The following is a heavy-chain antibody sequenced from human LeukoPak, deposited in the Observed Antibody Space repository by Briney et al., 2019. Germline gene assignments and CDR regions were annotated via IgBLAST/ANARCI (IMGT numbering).Heavy chain of an antibody. CDR2: IYHSGST. Sequence: SETPSLTCAVSGYSISSGYYWGWIRQPPGKGLEWIGSIYHSGSTYYNPSLKSRVTISVDTSKNQFSLKLSSVTAADTAVYYCARERYGDYIFDYWGQGTLVTVSS. V-gene: IGHV4-38-2*02. CDR3: ARERYGDYIFDY. D-gene: IGHD4-17*01. CDR1: GYSISSGYY. J-gene: IGHJ4*02.